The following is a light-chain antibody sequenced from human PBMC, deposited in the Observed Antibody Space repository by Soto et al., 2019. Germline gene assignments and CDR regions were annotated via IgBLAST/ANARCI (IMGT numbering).Light chain of an antibody. CDR1: QSVSSSY. V-gene: IGKV3-20*01. Sequence: EIVLTQSPGTLSLSPGERPTLSCRASQSVSSSYLAWYQQKPGQAPRLLIYGASGRATGIPDRFSGSGSGTDFTLTISRLEPEDFAVYYCQQYGSTPWTFGQGTKVEIK. CDR2: GAS. J-gene: IGKJ1*01. CDR3: QQYGSTPWT.